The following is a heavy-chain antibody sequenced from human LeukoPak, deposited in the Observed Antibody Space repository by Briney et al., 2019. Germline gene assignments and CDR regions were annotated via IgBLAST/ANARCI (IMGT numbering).Heavy chain of an antibody. CDR2: INHSGST. V-gene: IGHV4-34*01. Sequence: SETLSLTCAVYGGSFSDYYWNWIRQPPGKGLDWIGEINHSGSTNYNPSLKSRVTISVDTSKNQFSLKLSSVTAADTAVYYCARAQQGYSGYDYYWFDSWGQGTLVTVSS. J-gene: IGHJ5*01. CDR3: ARAQQGYSGYDYYWFDS. CDR1: GGSFSDYY. D-gene: IGHD5-12*01.